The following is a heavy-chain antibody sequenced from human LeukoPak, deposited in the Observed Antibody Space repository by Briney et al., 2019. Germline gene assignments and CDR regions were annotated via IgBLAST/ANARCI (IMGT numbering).Heavy chain of an antibody. D-gene: IGHD3-22*01. V-gene: IGHV3-23*01. J-gene: IGHJ1*01. CDR3: AKGSWGETWYYYDSSGHEYFQH. Sequence: PGGSLRLSCAASGFTFSSYAMSWVRQAPGKGLEWVSAISGSGGSTYYADSVKGRFTISRDNSKNTLYLQMNSLRAEDTAVYYCAKGSWGETWYYYDSSGHEYFQHWGQGTLVTVSS. CDR1: GFTFSSYA. CDR2: ISGSGGST.